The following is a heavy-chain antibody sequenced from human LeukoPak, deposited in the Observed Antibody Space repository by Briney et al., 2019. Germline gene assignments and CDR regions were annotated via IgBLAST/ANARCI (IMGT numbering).Heavy chain of an antibody. CDR3: XRAQVVPAAIFDY. J-gene: IGHJ4*02. Sequence: PSETLSLTCTVSGGSISSSSYYWGWIRQPPGKGLEWIGSIYYSGSTYYNPSLKSRVTISVDTSKNQFSLKLSSVTAADTAVYXXXRAQVVPAAIFDYWGQGTLVTVSS. CDR2: IYYSGST. D-gene: IGHD2-2*02. CDR1: GGSISSSSYY. V-gene: IGHV4-39*01.